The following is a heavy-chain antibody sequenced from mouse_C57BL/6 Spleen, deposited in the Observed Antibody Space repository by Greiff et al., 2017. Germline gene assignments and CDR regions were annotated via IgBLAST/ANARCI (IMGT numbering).Heavy chain of an antibody. CDR1: GFTFSSYA. CDR3: ARVDGYYYFDY. J-gene: IGHJ2*01. Sequence: DVQLVESGGGLVKPGGSLKLSCAASGFTFSSYAMSWVRQTPEKRLEWVATISDGGSYTYYPDNVKGRFTISRDNAKNNLYLQMSHLKSEDTAMYYCARVDGYYYFDYWGQGTTLTVSS. V-gene: IGHV5-4*01. D-gene: IGHD2-3*01. CDR2: ISDGGSYT.